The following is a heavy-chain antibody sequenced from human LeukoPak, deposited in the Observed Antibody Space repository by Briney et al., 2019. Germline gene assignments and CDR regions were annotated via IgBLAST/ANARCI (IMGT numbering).Heavy chain of an antibody. CDR1: GYTFTGDY. V-gene: IGHV1-2*02. D-gene: IGHD2-21*02. CDR3: ARSSNPATAFDY. CDR2: SNPNSGGT. Sequence: EASVKVSCKASGYTFTGDYMRWGPEAPGQGVGSMGWSNPNSGGTNYTQNFQGGVTMTRDTSISTAYMELSRLSPDDTAVYYCARSSNPATAFDYWREGTLLSVCS. J-gene: IGHJ4*02.